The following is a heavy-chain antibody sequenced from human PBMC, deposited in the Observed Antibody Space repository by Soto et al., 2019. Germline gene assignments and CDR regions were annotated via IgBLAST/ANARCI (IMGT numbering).Heavy chain of an antibody. CDR2: IGSSGTTV. Sequence: EEQLVESGGGLVQPGGSLRLSCVASGFNFNYYEMNWVRQAPGKGLEWLSYIGSSGTTVYYADSVKGRFITSRDNTKNSLYLQMHSLRVADTAVYYCARARVAGRSRRDGFEMWGQGTMVTVSS. J-gene: IGHJ3*02. V-gene: IGHV3-48*03. CDR1: GFNFNYYE. CDR3: ARARVAGRSRRDGFEM. D-gene: IGHD3-3*01.